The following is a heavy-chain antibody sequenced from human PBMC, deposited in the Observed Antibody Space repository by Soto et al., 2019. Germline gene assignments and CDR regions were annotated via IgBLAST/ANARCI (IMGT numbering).Heavy chain of an antibody. V-gene: IGHV3-15*01. D-gene: IGHD4-17*01. CDR1: GFTFSNAW. Sequence: EVQLVESGGGLVKPGGSLRLSCAASGFTFSNAWMSWVRQAPGKGLEWVGRIKSKTDGGTTDYAAPVKGRFSISRDDSKNTLYLQMNSLKTEDTAVYYCTTVLWTTVTTDLDYWGQGTLVTVSS. J-gene: IGHJ4*02. CDR3: TTVLWTTVTTDLDY. CDR2: IKSKTDGGTT.